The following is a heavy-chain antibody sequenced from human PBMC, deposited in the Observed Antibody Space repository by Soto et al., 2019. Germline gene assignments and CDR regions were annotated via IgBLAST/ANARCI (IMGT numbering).Heavy chain of an antibody. J-gene: IGHJ4*02. CDR2: IIPIFGTA. Sequence: SVKVSCKASGGTFSSYAISWVRQAPGQGLEWMGGIIPIFGTANYAQKFQGRVTITADESTSTAYMELSSLRSEDTAVYYCASGYYSRAAGGDDYWGQGTLVTVSS. CDR1: GGTFSSYA. CDR3: ASGYYSRAAGGDDY. V-gene: IGHV1-69*13. D-gene: IGHD3-3*01.